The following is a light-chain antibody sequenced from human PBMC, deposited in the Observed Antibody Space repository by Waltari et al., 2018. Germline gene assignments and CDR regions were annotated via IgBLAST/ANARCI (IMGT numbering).Light chain of an antibody. CDR3: AAWDDSLSGRV. CDR1: RSNIGRNY. Sequence: QSVLTQPPSASGTPGQRVTISCSGSRSNIGRNYVYWYQQLPGTAPKLLIYRNNKLPSGVPDRFSGSKSGTSASLAISGLRSEDEADYYCAAWDDSLSGRVFGGGTKVTVL. V-gene: IGLV1-47*01. J-gene: IGLJ3*02. CDR2: RNN.